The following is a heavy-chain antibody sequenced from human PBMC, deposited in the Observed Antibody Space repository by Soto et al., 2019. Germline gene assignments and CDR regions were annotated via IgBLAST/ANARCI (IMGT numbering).Heavy chain of an antibody. V-gene: IGHV3-33*01. D-gene: IGHD4-17*01. CDR2: IWYDGRNK. CDR1: GFIFNTYG. CDR3: ARDDYGFHY. J-gene: IGHJ4*02. Sequence: QLVESGGGVVQPGRSLRLSCTASGFIFNTYGMHWVRQAPGKGLEWVAFIWYDGRNKYYADSVKGRFTISRDNSESTLYLEMSSLRAEDTAVYYCARDDYGFHYWGQGTLVTVSS.